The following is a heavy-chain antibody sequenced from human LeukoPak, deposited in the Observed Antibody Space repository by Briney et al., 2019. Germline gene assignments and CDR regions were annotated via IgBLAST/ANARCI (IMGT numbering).Heavy chain of an antibody. CDR3: ALDGRITIFGVVNWGFDY. CDR1: GGTFSSYA. CDR2: IIPIFGTA. V-gene: IGHV1-69*05. D-gene: IGHD3-3*01. Sequence: GASVKVSCKASGGTFSSYAISWVRQAPGQGLEWMGGIIPIFGTANYAQKFQGRVTITTDGSTSTAYMELSSLRSEDTAVYYCALDGRITIFGVVNWGFDYWGQGTLVTVSS. J-gene: IGHJ4*02.